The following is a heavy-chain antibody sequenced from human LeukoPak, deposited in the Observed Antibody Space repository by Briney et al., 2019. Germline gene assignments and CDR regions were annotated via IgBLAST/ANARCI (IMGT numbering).Heavy chain of an antibody. CDR1: GFTVSSYAM. Sequence: PGGSLRLSCAASGFTVSSYAMSWVRQPPGQGLEWIGEISLRGLTNYNPSLRSRLTMSLDESKNQVSLNLTSVTAADTAVYYCSRESGPFSPFGFWGQGTLVSVHS. D-gene: IGHD1-26*01. V-gene: IGHV4-4*02. J-gene: IGHJ4*02. CDR2: ISLRGLT. CDR3: SRESGPFSPFGF.